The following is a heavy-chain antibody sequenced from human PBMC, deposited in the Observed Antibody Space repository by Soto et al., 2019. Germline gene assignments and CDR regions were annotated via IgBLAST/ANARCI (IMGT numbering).Heavy chain of an antibody. J-gene: IGHJ4*01. CDR3: AIDSNNRTPLDYSQFDY. CDR2: ISSSGSTI. CDR1: GFTFSDYY. V-gene: IGHV3-11*01. Sequence: QVQLVESGGGLVKPGGSLRLSCAASGFTFSDYYMSWIRQAPGKGLEWVSYISSSGSTIYYADSVKGRFTITRDNAKNSLSLQMYSLRAEDTAVYYCAIDSNNRTPLDYSQFDYWGRGPLVSVSS. D-gene: IGHD1-1*01.